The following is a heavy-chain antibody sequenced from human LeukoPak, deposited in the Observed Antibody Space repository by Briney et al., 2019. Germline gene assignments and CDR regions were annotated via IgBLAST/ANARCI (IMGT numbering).Heavy chain of an antibody. CDR2: ISSSGTAI. CDR3: ARDMEPDAFDI. Sequence: PGGSLRLSCAASGFTFSSYEMNWVRQAPGKGLEWVSYISSSGTAIYYAGSVKGRFTISRDTAKNSLYLQMNSLRAEDTALYYCARDMEPDAFDIWGQGTMVTVSS. V-gene: IGHV3-48*03. J-gene: IGHJ3*02. CDR1: GFTFSSYE. D-gene: IGHD1-1*01.